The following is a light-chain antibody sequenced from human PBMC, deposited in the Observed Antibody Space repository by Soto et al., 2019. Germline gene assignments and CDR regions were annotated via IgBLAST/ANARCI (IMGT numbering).Light chain of an antibody. V-gene: IGLV1-40*01. Sequence: QSVLTQPPSVSGAPGQRVTISCTGSSSNIGAGYDVHWYQQLPGTAPKLLIYGNSNRPSGVPDRFSGSKSGTSASLAITGLQAEDEADYYCQSYDSSGSGDVFGTGTKLTVL. CDR1: SSNIGAGYD. J-gene: IGLJ1*01. CDR2: GNS. CDR3: QSYDSSGSGDV.